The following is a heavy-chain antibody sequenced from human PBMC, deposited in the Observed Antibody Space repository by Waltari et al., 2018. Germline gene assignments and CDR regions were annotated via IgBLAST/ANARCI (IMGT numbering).Heavy chain of an antibody. CDR2: TIPILGTA. D-gene: IGHD2-21*02. CDR3: ARSGPYCGGDCYNWYFDL. Sequence: QVQLVQSGAEVKKPGSSVKVSCKASGGTFTNYAINWVRQAPGQGLEWMGGTIPILGTANYAQKFQGRGTITADESTTTAYMELSSLRSEDTAVYYCARSGPYCGGDCYNWYFDLWGRGTLVTVSS. CDR1: GGTFTNYA. V-gene: IGHV1-69*01. J-gene: IGHJ2*01.